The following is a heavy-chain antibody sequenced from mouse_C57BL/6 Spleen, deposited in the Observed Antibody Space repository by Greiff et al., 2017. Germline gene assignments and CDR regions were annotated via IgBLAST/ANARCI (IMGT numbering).Heavy chain of an antibody. D-gene: IGHD1-1*02. J-gene: IGHJ2*01. V-gene: IGHV7-3*01. CDR2: IRNKANGYTT. CDR3: ARSPYYEYFDY. Sequence: EVKLMESGGGLVQPGGSLSLSCAASGFTFTDYYMSWVRQPPGKALEWLGFIRNKANGYTTEYSASVKGRFTISRDNSQSILYLQMNALRAEDSATYYCARSPYYEYFDYWGQGTTLTVSS. CDR1: GFTFTDYY.